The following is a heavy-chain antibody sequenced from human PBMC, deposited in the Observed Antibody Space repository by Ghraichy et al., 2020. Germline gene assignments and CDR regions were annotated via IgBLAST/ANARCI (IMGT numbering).Heavy chain of an antibody. CDR2: ISDSGNT. CDR3: ARLDWYFDL. CDR1: GGSISSYY. Sequence: SETLSLTCTVSGGSISSYYWSWIRQPPGKGLEWIGYISDSGNTNHYPSLKSRVTISVDTSKNQFSLKLSSVPAADTAVYYGARLDWYFDLWGRGTLVTVSS. V-gene: IGHV4-59*08. J-gene: IGHJ2*01.